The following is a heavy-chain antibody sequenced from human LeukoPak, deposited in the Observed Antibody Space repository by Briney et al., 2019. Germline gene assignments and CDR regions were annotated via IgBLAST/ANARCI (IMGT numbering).Heavy chain of an antibody. CDR3: ARRDYTGYFDY. CDR2: ISGSSSYI. Sequence: GGSLRLSCAASGFTFSSYRMNWVRQAPGKGLEWVSCISGSSSYIYYADSVKGRFTISRDNAKNSVHLQMNSLRAEDTAIYYCARRDYTGYFDYWGQGTLVTVSS. V-gene: IGHV3-21*01. D-gene: IGHD3-16*01. J-gene: IGHJ4*02. CDR1: GFTFSSYR.